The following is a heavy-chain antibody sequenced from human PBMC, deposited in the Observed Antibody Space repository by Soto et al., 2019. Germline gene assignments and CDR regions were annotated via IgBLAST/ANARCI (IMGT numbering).Heavy chain of an antibody. Sequence: GGSLRLSCAASGFTFSSYSMNWVRQAPGKGLEWVSYISSSSSTIYYADSVKGRFTISRDNSKNSLYLQMGSLRTEDTAVYYCARGWMDFWSGPDFFDYWGQGSLVTVSS. CDR2: ISSSSSTI. CDR3: ARGWMDFWSGPDFFDY. J-gene: IGHJ4*02. V-gene: IGHV3-48*01. D-gene: IGHD3-3*01. CDR1: GFTFSSYS.